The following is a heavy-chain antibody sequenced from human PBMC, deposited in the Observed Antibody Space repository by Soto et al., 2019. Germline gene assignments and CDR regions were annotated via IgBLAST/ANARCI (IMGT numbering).Heavy chain of an antibody. CDR2: FDPEDGET. D-gene: IGHD3-3*01. Sequence: ASVKVSCKVSGYTLTELSMHWVRQAPGKGLEWMGGFDPEDGETIYAQKFQGRVTMTEDTSTDTAYMELSSLRSGDTAVYYCARSYDFWSGYSDNWFDPWGQGTLVTVSS. CDR3: ARSYDFWSGYSDNWFDP. CDR1: GYTLTELS. J-gene: IGHJ5*02. V-gene: IGHV1-24*01.